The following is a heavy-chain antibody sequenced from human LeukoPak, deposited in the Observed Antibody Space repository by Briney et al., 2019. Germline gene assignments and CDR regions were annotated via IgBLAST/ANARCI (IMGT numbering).Heavy chain of an antibody. J-gene: IGHJ4*02. CDR3: AKGGRWLQDSLDY. D-gene: IGHD5-24*01. Sequence: GGSLRLSCAASGFTFSSCGMDWVRQAPGKGLEWVAVISYDGSDKYYADSVKGRFTISRDNSKNTLYLQMNSLRAEDTAVYYCAKGGRWLQDSLDYWGQGTLVTVSA. CDR1: GFTFSSCG. CDR2: ISYDGSDK. V-gene: IGHV3-30*18.